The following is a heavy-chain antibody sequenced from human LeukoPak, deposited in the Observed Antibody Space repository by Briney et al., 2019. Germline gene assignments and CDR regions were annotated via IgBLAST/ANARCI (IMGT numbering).Heavy chain of an antibody. CDR3: ASCSTSCYRGRYYYYYYMDV. CDR1: GGSINSYY. CDR2: IYYSGST. J-gene: IGHJ6*03. V-gene: IGHV4-59*01. D-gene: IGHD2-2*01. Sequence: SETLSLTCTVSGGSINSYYRSWIRQPPGKGLEWIGYIYYSGSTNYNPSLKSRVTISVDTSKNQFSLKLSSVTAADTAVYYCASCSTSCYRGRYYYYYYMDVWGKGTTVTVSS.